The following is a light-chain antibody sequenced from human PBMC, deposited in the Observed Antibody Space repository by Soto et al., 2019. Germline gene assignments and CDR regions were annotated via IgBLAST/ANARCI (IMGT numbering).Light chain of an antibody. CDR2: AAS. CDR3: QRYHSAPRT. V-gene: IGKV1-27*01. Sequence: DIQMTQSPSSLSASVGDRVTMTCRASQDIRNYVAWYQQKPGEVPKLLIYAASTLQSGGPARFSGGGFGTDFTLTISSLRPEDVATYYCQRYHSAPRTFGPGTKVDLK. CDR1: QDIRNY. J-gene: IGKJ3*01.